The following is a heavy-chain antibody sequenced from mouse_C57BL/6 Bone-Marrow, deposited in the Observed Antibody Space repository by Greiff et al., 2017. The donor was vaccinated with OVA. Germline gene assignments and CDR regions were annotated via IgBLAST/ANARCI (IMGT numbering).Heavy chain of an antibody. J-gene: IGHJ4*01. CDR1: GYTFTDYY. CDR3: AGHNYPGGYHAMDY. D-gene: IGHD1-2*01. Sequence: DVKLQESGPVLVKPGASVKLSCKASGYTFTDYYMNWVKQSHGRSLEWIGVINPYNGGTSYNQKFKGKATLTVDKSSSTAYMELNSLTSEDSAVYYGAGHNYPGGYHAMDYWGQGTSVTVSS. CDR2: INPYNGGT. V-gene: IGHV1-19*01.